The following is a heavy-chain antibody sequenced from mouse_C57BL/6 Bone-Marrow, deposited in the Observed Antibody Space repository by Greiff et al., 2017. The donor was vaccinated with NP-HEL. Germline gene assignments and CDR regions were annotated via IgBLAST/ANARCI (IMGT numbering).Heavy chain of an antibody. CDR3: ARSEYGNYGFAY. J-gene: IGHJ3*01. Sequence: VQLQQSGAELVRPGASVKLSCKASGYPFTDYYINWVKQRPGQGLEWIARIYPGSGNTYYNEKFKGKATLTAEKSSSTAYMQLSSLTSEDSAVYFCARSEYGNYGFAYWGQGTLVTVSA. V-gene: IGHV1-76*01. D-gene: IGHD2-1*01. CDR2: IYPGSGNT. CDR1: GYPFTDYY.